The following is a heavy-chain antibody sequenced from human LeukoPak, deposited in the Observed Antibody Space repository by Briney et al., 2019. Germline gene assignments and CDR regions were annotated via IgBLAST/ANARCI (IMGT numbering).Heavy chain of an antibody. D-gene: IGHD1-26*01. Sequence: PGGSLRLSCAASGFTFSSYGMHWVRQAPGKGLEWVAVISYDGSNKYYADSVKGRFTISRDNSKNTLYLQMNSLRAEDTAVHYCAKVIQWELPIGDYWGQGTLVTVSS. J-gene: IGHJ4*02. V-gene: IGHV3-30*18. CDR3: AKVIQWELPIGDY. CDR2: ISYDGSNK. CDR1: GFTFSSYG.